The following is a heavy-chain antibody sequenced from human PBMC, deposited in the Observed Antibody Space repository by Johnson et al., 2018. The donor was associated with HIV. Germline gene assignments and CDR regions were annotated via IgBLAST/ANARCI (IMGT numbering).Heavy chain of an antibody. D-gene: IGHD1/OR15-1a*01. CDR3: ARGGLGFQNIHDPFDI. J-gene: IGHJ3*02. V-gene: IGHV3-23*04. CDR2: ISGSGGST. CDR1: GFTFSDYY. Sequence: VQLVESGGGLVKPGGSLRLSCAASGFTFSDYYMSWIRQAPGKGLEWVSAISGSGGSTYYADSVKGRFTISRDNSKNTLYLQMNSLRAEDTALYYCARGGLGFQNIHDPFDIWGQGTMVTVSS.